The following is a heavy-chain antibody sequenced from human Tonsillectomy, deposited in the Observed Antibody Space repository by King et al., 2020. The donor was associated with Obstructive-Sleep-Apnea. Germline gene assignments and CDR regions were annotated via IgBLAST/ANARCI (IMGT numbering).Heavy chain of an antibody. J-gene: IGHJ4*02. CDR1: GYTFTNYG. CDR3: ARGLTFGGLIVTSRFDL. Sequence: AQLVQSGAEVKKPGASVKVSCKAAGYTFTNYGINWVRQAPGQGLEWMGWISPDNGDTNYAQNLQGRVSVTTDTSTSTAYMELRSLRSGDTAVYYCARGLTFGGLIVTSRFDLWGQGTLVIVSS. V-gene: IGHV1-18*01. CDR2: ISPDNGDT. D-gene: IGHD3-16*02.